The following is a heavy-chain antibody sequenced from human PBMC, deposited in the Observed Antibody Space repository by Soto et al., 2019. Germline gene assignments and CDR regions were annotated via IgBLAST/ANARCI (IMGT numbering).Heavy chain of an antibody. V-gene: IGHV3-7*02. CDR2: IKQDGSEK. J-gene: IGHJ5*02. CDR1: GFTFSSYW. Sequence: GGSLRLSCAASGFTFSSYWMSWVRQAPGKGLEWVANIKQDGSEKYYVDSVKGRFTISRDNAKNSLYLQMNSLRAEDTAVYYCARWSLDGYRSPTGFDPWGQGTLVTVSS. D-gene: IGHD1-1*01. CDR3: ARWSLDGYRSPTGFDP.